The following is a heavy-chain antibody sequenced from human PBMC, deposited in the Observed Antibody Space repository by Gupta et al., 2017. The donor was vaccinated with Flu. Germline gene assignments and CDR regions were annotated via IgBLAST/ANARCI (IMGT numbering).Heavy chain of an antibody. Sequence: EVQLVESGGGQVKHGGSLRLSCAASGVTFSRDSMKWLRQAPGKGLEWVSSIRSSSTYIYYADSLKGRFTISRDHAKNSLYLQMNSLRAEDTAVYYCAGAAGTYYGMDVWGQVTTVTVSS. V-gene: IGHV3-21*01. CDR1: GVTFSRDS. CDR3: AGAAGTYYGMDV. J-gene: IGHJ6*02. D-gene: IGHD1-1*01. CDR2: IRSSSTYI.